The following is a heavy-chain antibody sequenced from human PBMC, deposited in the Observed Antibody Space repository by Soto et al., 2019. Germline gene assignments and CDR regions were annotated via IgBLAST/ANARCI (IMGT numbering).Heavy chain of an antibody. CDR1: GFTFDDYA. CDR2: ISWNSGSI. Sequence: EVQLVESGGGLVQPGRSLRLSCAASGFTFDDYAMHWVRQAPGKGLEWVSGISWNSGSIGYADSVKGRFTISRDNAKNSLYLQMNSLRAEDTALYYCAKDDSQYSSSWYSKKLIDYWGQGTLVTVSS. D-gene: IGHD6-13*01. CDR3: AKDDSQYSSSWYSKKLIDY. V-gene: IGHV3-9*01. J-gene: IGHJ4*02.